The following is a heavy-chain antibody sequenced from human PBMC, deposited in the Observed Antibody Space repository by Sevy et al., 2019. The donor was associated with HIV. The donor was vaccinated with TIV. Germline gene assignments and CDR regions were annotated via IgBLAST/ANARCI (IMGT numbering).Heavy chain of an antibody. CDR1: GFTFIDYA. V-gene: IGHV3-30*04. D-gene: IGHD2-21*02. Sequence: GGSLRLSCADSGFTFIDYAMHWVRQAPGKGLEWVAVISDDGSKTYYADSVNGRYTISKDNSKNKLYLQMNSLRADDTAVYYCARGRVTSNYFDYWGQGTLVTVSS. CDR2: ISDDGSKT. CDR3: ARGRVTSNYFDY. J-gene: IGHJ4*02.